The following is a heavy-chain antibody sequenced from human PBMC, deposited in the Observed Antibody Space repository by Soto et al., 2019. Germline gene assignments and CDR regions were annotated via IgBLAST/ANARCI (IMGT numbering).Heavy chain of an antibody. Sequence: PGGSLRLSCAASGFTVSSNDMSWVRQAPGKGLEWVSIIYSAGGTHYADSVKGRFTISRDNSENTVYLQMNSLRAEDTAVYYCAREFSRGIFDSWGQGT. V-gene: IGHV3-66*01. CDR1: GFTVSSND. D-gene: IGHD2-2*01. CDR3: AREFSRGIFDS. J-gene: IGHJ4*02. CDR2: IYSAGGT.